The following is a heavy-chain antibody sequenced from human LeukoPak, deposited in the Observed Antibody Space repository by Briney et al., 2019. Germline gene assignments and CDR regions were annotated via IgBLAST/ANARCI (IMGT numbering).Heavy chain of an antibody. V-gene: IGHV4-31*03. Sequence: SQTLSLTCTVSGVSVTQHFYFWGWISQFPAKGLEWIGYLYGSGSTYLNPSLESRVSMSLDTSQNQFSLSLRSVTAADTALYYCARLHGDYASGTPPFDHWGQGALVTVSS. D-gene: IGHD3-10*01. CDR2: LYGSGST. J-gene: IGHJ4*02. CDR3: ARLHGDYASGTPPFDH. CDR1: GVSVTQHFYF.